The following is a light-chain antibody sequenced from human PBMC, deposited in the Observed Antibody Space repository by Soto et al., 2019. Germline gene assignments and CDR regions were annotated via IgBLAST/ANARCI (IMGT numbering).Light chain of an antibody. Sequence: DIQMTQSPSSLSASVGDRVTITCRASQSISTYLNWYQQKPGKAPKVLIYATSSLHSGVPSRFSGSGSETEFTLTISSLQPEDFATDFCQQTYSTPLTFGGGTKVEIK. CDR1: QSISTY. CDR3: QQTYSTPLT. CDR2: ATS. J-gene: IGKJ4*01. V-gene: IGKV1-39*01.